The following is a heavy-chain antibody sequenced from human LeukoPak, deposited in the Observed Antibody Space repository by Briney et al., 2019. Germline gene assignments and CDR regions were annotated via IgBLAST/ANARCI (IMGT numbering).Heavy chain of an antibody. V-gene: IGHV4-59*11. Sequence: SETLSLTCTVSSGXISTHHCSWIRQPPGKGLEWIGYIFNRGSTNYNPSLKSRVTISVDTSKNQFSLKLTSVTAADTAVYYCARHAWFDPWGQGTLVTVSS. CDR1: SGXISTHH. J-gene: IGHJ5*02. CDR3: ARHAWFDP. CDR2: IFNRGST.